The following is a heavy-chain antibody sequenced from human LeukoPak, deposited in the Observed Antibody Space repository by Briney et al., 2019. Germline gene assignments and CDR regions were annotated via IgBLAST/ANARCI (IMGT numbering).Heavy chain of an antibody. V-gene: IGHV1-69*06. CDR3: AIGGSTSPVRLGGQYYFDY. Sequence: ASVKVSCKASGGTFSSYAISWVRQAPGQGLEWMGRIIPIFGTANYAQKFQSRVTITADKSTSTAYMELSSLRSEDTAVYYCAIGGSTSPVRLGGQYYFDYWGQGTLVTVSS. J-gene: IGHJ4*02. D-gene: IGHD2-2*01. CDR2: IIPIFGTA. CDR1: GGTFSSYA.